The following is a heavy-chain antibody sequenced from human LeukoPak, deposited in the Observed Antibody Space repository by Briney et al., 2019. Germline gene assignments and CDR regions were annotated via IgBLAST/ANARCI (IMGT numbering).Heavy chain of an antibody. CDR3: AKFFAPSGGASGWTWTIDN. D-gene: IGHD6-25*01. Sequence: HPGGSLRLSCAASGFTFSSYGMSWVRQAPGKGLEWVSAIGGRDGSTYYADSVKGRFTISRDNSKYTLYVQMYSLRAEDTAVYYCAKFFAPSGGASGWTWTIDNWGQGTLVIVSS. CDR1: GFTFSSYG. V-gene: IGHV3-23*01. CDR2: IGGRDGST. J-gene: IGHJ4*02.